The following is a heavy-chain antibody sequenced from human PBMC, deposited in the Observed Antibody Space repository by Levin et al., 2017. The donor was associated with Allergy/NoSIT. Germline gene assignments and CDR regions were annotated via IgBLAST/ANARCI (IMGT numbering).Heavy chain of an antibody. CDR3: AKDVYGSGWYPLGNDAFEM. D-gene: IGHD6-19*01. CDR2: ISSDGRKK. CDR1: GFTFSSYG. J-gene: IGHJ3*02. V-gene: IGHV3-30*18. Sequence: GESLKISCAASGFTFSSYGMHWVRQAPGKGLEWVAVISSDGRKKFYADPVKGRFTIFRDNSKNTLDLQMNSLRAEDTAVYYCAKDVYGSGWYPLGNDAFEMWGQGTKVSVSS.